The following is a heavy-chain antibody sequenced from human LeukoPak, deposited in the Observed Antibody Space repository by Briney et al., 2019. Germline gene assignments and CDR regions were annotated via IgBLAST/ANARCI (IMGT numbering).Heavy chain of an antibody. J-gene: IGHJ4*02. Sequence: PGGSLRLSCATSGFILSNYWMHWVRQAPGKGLVWVSRINNDGSSTTYADSVKGRLTISRDNARNTLYLQMNGLRAEDTAVYYCARDGISCTGGHCYFASWGQRTLVTVSS. CDR1: GFILSNYW. V-gene: IGHV3-74*01. CDR2: INNDGSST. CDR3: ARDGISCTGGHCYFAS. D-gene: IGHD2-8*02.